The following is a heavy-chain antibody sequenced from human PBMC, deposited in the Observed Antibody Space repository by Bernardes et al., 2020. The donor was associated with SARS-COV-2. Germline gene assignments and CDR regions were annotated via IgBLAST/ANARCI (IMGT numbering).Heavy chain of an antibody. CDR2: INNDGSEA. CDR1: GFTFSIYY. Sequence: GGSLRLSCEGSGFTFSIYYMHWVRQAPGKGLVWVSYINNDGSEATYADSVRGRFTIYRDNAKNTLYLQMNSLRAEDTGIYFCARDIISAREDFWGQGTLVTVSP. D-gene: IGHD1-20*01. CDR3: ARDIISAREDF. J-gene: IGHJ4*02. V-gene: IGHV3-74*03.